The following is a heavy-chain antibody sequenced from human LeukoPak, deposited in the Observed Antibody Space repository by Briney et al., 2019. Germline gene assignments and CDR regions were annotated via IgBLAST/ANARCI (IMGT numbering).Heavy chain of an antibody. D-gene: IGHD6-19*01. J-gene: IGHJ3*02. V-gene: IGHV3-30*02. Sequence: GGSLRLSCAASGFTFSSYGMHWVRQAPGKGLEWVAFIRYDGSSQYYADSVKGRFTVSRDNSRNTLFLQMDSLRAEDTAVYYCARDKPGIAVAGSRLGAFDIWGQGTMVTVSS. CDR3: ARDKPGIAVAGSRLGAFDI. CDR2: IRYDGSSQ. CDR1: GFTFSSYG.